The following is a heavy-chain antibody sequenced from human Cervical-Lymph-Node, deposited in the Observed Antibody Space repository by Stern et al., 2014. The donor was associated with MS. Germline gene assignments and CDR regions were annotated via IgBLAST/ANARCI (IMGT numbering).Heavy chain of an antibody. CDR3: ARGLLGSENAFDI. V-gene: IGHV1-18*01. CDR1: CYTFSSYG. J-gene: IGHJ3*02. Sequence: VQLVESGAEVKKPGASVRVSCEASCYTFSSYGISWVRQAPGQGLELMGWISDYNGNTNYSQKLQGRVTMTTDTSTSTAYMELRSLRSDDTAVYYCARGLLGSENAFDIWGQGTMVTVSS. CDR2: ISDYNGNT. D-gene: IGHD2-15*01.